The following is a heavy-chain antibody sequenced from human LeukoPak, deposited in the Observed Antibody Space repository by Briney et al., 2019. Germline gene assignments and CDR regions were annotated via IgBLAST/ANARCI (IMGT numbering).Heavy chain of an antibody. CDR2: IYPGDSDT. Sequence: GESLKISCKGSGYSLTSYWIGWVRQMPGKGLEWMGIIYPGDSDTRYSPSFQGHVTISADKSITTAYLQWSSLKASDTAMYYCARHIGLTTSYLDYWGQGTLVTVSS. D-gene: IGHD4/OR15-4a*01. CDR1: GYSLTSYW. J-gene: IGHJ4*02. CDR3: ARHIGLTTSYLDY. V-gene: IGHV5-51*01.